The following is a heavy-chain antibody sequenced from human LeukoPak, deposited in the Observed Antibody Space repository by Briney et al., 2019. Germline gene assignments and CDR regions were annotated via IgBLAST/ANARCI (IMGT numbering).Heavy chain of an antibody. V-gene: IGHV4-39*01. D-gene: IGHD5-24*01. Sequence: SETLSLTCTVSGDSISSSDYYWGWLRQPPGKGLEWIGSIYYSGSTYNNPSLKSRLTVSVDTSKNQFSLKLSSVTAADTAVYYCARQVATFNYFDSWGQGTLVIASS. CDR1: GDSISSSDYY. CDR3: ARQVATFNYFDS. J-gene: IGHJ4*02. CDR2: IYYSGST.